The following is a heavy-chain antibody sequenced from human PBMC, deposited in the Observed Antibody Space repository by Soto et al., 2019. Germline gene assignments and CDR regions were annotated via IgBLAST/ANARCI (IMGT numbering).Heavy chain of an antibody. CDR2: INYSGST. Sequence: QPQLQESGPGLVKPSETLSLTCTVSGGSISSSTDYWGWIRQPPGKGLEWIGSINYSGSTYYSPSLKSRVTISVDTSKNQFSLKLSSVTAADTAVYYCARHPGMDVWGQGTTVTVSS. CDR3: ARHPGMDV. CDR1: GGSISSSTDY. J-gene: IGHJ6*02. V-gene: IGHV4-39*01.